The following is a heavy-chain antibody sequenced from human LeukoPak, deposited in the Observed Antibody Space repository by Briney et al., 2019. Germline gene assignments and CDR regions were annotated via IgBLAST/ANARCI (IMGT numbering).Heavy chain of an antibody. J-gene: IGHJ5*02. D-gene: IGHD3-3*01. Sequence: GSLRLSCVASGFSFNNYAMNWVRQAPGKGLEWVSYLSTSGSYIHYADSVKGRFTISRDAGKNSLYLQLDSLTVEDTAVYFCARGNYDFAYDPWGQGTLVTVSS. CDR3: ARGNYDFAYDP. V-gene: IGHV3-21*01. CDR2: LSTSGSYI. CDR1: GFSFNNYA.